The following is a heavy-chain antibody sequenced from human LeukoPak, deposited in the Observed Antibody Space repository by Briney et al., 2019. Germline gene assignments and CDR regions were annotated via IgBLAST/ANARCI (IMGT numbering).Heavy chain of an antibody. Sequence: GGSLRLSCAASGFTFSTCWMHWVRQAPGKGLVWVARIQYDGSTTSYADSVKGRFTIPRDNAKKTLYVQMNSLRAEDTAVYYCARALVAGVTLNALDIWGQGTMVTVSS. CDR2: IQYDGSTT. CDR1: GFTFSTCW. J-gene: IGHJ3*02. CDR3: ARALVAGVTLNALDI. V-gene: IGHV3-74*01. D-gene: IGHD2-15*01.